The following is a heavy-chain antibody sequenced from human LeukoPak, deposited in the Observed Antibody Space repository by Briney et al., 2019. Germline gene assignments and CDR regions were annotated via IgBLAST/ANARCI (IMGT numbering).Heavy chain of an antibody. CDR1: GVSISDYY. CDR2: IYTSGRT. Sequence: SEALSLACTVSGVSISDYYWSWIRQPAGKGLEWIGRIYTSGRTNYNPSLKSRVTMSVDTSKKQFSLKLSSVTAADTAVYYCARDPQLGPFDYWGQGTLVTVSS. J-gene: IGHJ4*02. V-gene: IGHV4-4*07. CDR3: ARDPQLGPFDY. D-gene: IGHD6-6*01.